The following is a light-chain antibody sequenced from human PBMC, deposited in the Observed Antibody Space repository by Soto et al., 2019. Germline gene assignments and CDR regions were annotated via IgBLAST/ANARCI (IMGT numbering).Light chain of an antibody. V-gene: IGKV1-12*01. CDR1: QGISRY. Sequence: IQLTQSPSSLSASVGDRVTITCRASQGISRYLAWYQQKPGKAPQLLIYAASSLQGGVPSRFSGSGSGTDFTLTISNLQPEDFATYYCQQANSFPLTFGQGTRLEIK. CDR2: AAS. J-gene: IGKJ5*01. CDR3: QQANSFPLT.